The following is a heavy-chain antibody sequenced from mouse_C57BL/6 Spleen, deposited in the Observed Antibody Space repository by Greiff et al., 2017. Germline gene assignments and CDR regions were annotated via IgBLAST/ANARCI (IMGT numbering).Heavy chain of an antibody. CDR3: AKGGSSYLYFDY. D-gene: IGHD1-1*01. CDR1: GYTFTSYW. Sequence: VQLQQPGAELVMPGASVKLSCKASGYTFTSYWMHWVKQRPGQGLEWIGEIAPSDSYTNYNQKFKGKSTLTVDKSSSTAYMQLSSLTSEDSAVYYCAKGGSSYLYFDYWGQGTTLTVSS. CDR2: IAPSDSYT. V-gene: IGHV1-69*01. J-gene: IGHJ2*01.